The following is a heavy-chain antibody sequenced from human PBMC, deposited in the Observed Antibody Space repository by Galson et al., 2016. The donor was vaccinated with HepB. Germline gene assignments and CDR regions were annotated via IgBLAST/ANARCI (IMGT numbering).Heavy chain of an antibody. CDR1: GFSVSRSY. J-gene: IGHJ6*03. CDR3: AKWGIHIVNHYNIDV. CDR2: IYSGGET. V-gene: IGHV3-53*01. Sequence: SLRLSCAASGFSVSRSYLTWVRQAPGKGLEWVSLIYSGGETYYADSVKGRFTISRDNSKNTLYLQMNSLRAEDTAVYYCAKWGIHIVNHYNIDVWGKGTTVTVSS. D-gene: IGHD3-16*01.